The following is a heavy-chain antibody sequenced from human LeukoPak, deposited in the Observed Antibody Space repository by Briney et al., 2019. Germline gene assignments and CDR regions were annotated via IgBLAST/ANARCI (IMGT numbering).Heavy chain of an antibody. J-gene: IGHJ4*02. CDR2: ISSSGSTI. D-gene: IGHD3-22*01. V-gene: IGHV3-48*03. Sequence: PGGSLRLSCAASGFTFSSYEMNWVRQAPGKGLEWVSYISSSGSTIYYADSVKGRFTISRDNAKNSLYLQMNSLRPDDTAVYSCARQEARGYLYEGLDYWGQGTLVTVSS. CDR3: ARQEARGYLYEGLDY. CDR1: GFTFSSYE.